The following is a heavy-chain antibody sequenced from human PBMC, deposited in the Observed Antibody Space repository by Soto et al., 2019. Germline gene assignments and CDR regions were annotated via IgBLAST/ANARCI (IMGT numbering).Heavy chain of an antibody. Sequence: ASVKVSCKTSGSTFTSYAMRCVRHSNGQRLEWMGWMNAGNGNTKYSQKFQGRVTITRDTSASTAYMELSSLRSEDTAVYYCARVRRAATYYYYYGMEVWGQGTTVTVSS. J-gene: IGHJ6*02. D-gene: IGHD2-15*01. V-gene: IGHV1-3*01. CDR2: MNAGNGNT. CDR3: ARVRRAATYYYYYGMEV. CDR1: GSTFTSYA.